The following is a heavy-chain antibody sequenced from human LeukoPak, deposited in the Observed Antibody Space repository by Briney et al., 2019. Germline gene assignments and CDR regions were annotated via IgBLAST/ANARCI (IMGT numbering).Heavy chain of an antibody. V-gene: IGHV3-21*04. CDR1: GFTFSSYS. CDR3: ARYSSGWYLTYYYYYMDV. CDR2: ISSSSSYI. J-gene: IGHJ6*03. Sequence: GGSLRLSCAASGFTFSSYSMNWVRQAPGKGLEWVSSISSSSSYIYYADSVKGRFTISRDNAKNSLYLQMNSLRAEDTAVYYCARYSSGWYLTYYYYYMDVWGKGTTVTVSS. D-gene: IGHD6-19*01.